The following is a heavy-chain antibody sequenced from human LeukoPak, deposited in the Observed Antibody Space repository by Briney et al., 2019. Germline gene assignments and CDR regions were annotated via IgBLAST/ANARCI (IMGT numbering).Heavy chain of an antibody. CDR3: ARAIRGYSYVLDC. J-gene: IGHJ4*02. CDR2: IYSDGST. Sequence: GWSLRLSCAASRFTFSNNYLRWVRQAPGKGLEWVSVIYSDGSTYFADSVKGRFTISRDNPKNTLYLQMNSLRAEDTAVYYCARAIRGYSYVLDCWGQGTLVTVSS. D-gene: IGHD5-18*01. CDR1: RFTFSNNY. V-gene: IGHV3-53*01.